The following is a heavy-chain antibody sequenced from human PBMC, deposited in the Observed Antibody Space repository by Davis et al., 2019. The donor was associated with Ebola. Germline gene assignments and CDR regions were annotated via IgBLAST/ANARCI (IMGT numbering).Heavy chain of an antibody. V-gene: IGHV4-59*12. CDR1: GGSISSYY. J-gene: IGHJ6*02. CDR2: IYYSGST. CDR3: ARDSMVVVVVAATWNYYYGMDV. D-gene: IGHD2-15*01. Sequence: GSLRLSCTVSGGSISSYYWSWIRQPPGKGLEWIGYIYYSGSTNYNPSLKSRVTISVDTSKNQFSLQLNSVTPEDTAVYYCARDSMVVVVVAATWNYYYGMDVWGQGTTVTVSS.